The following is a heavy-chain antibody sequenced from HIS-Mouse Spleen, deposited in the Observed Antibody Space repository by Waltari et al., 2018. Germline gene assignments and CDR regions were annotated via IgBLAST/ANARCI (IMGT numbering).Heavy chain of an antibody. V-gene: IGHV3-21*01. Sequence: EVQLVESGGGLVKPGGSLRLSCAASGFTFSSYSMNWVRQAPGKGVEWVSFISSSSSYIYYADSVKGRFTISRDNAKNSLYLQMNSLRAEDTAVYYCARGPDSGSSLSPDYWGQGTLVTVSS. J-gene: IGHJ4*02. CDR2: ISSSSSYI. D-gene: IGHD1-26*01. CDR3: ARGPDSGSSLSPDY. CDR1: GFTFSSYS.